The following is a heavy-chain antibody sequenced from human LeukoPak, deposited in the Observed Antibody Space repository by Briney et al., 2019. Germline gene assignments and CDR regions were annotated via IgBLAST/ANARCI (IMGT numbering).Heavy chain of an antibody. Sequence: PSETLSLTCAVYGGSFSGYYWSWIRHPPGKGLEWIGEINHSGSTNYNPSLKSRVTISVDTSKNQFSLKLSSVTAADTAVYYCARSTYYYDSSGYSDAFDIWGQGTMVTVSS. J-gene: IGHJ3*02. CDR3: ARSTYYYDSSGYSDAFDI. CDR1: GGSFSGYY. D-gene: IGHD3-22*01. V-gene: IGHV4-34*01. CDR2: INHSGST.